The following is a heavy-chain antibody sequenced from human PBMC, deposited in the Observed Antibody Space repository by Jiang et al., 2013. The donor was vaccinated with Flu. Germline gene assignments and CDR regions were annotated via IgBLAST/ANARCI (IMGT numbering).Heavy chain of an antibody. D-gene: IGHD1-26*01. J-gene: IGHJ3*02. V-gene: IGHV4-59*13. CDR2: IYYSGST. Sequence: GLVKPSETLSLTCTVSGGSISSYYWSWIRQPPGKGLEWIGYIYYSGSTNYNPSLKSRVTISVDTSKNQFSLKLSSVTAADTAVYYCARLGELTPSDAFDIWGQGTMVTVSS. CDR3: ARLGELTPSDAFDI. CDR1: GGSISSYY.